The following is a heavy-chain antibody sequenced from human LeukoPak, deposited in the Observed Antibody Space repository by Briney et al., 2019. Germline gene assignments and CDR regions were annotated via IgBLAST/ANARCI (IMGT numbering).Heavy chain of an antibody. Sequence: PGGSLRLSCAASGFTFSSYWMHWVRQAPGKGLVWVSRINSDGSSTSYADSVKGRFTISRDNAKNTLYLQMNSLRAEDTAVYYCARVTIEYYGSGSYRSAFDIWGQGTMVTVSS. CDR3: ARVTIEYYGSGSYRSAFDI. CDR1: GFTFSSYW. J-gene: IGHJ3*02. V-gene: IGHV3-74*01. D-gene: IGHD3-10*01. CDR2: INSDGSST.